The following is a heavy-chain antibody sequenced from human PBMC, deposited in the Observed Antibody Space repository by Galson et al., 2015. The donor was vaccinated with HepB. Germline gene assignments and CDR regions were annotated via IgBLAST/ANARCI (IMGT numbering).Heavy chain of an antibody. D-gene: IGHD3-22*01. Sequence: SVKVSCKVSGYTLTELSMHWVRQAPGKGLEWMGGFDPEDGETIYAQKFQGRVTMTEDTSTDTAYMELSSLRSEDMAVYYCARGRYYYDSSGYGAVDYWGQGTLVTVSS. V-gene: IGHV1-24*01. CDR1: GYTLTELS. J-gene: IGHJ4*02. CDR3: ARGRYYYDSSGYGAVDY. CDR2: FDPEDGET.